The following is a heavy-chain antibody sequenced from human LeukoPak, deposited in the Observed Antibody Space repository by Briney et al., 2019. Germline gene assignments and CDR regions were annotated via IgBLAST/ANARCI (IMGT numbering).Heavy chain of an antibody. CDR3: ANTEYCTNGVCRYYFDY. CDR2: IYHSGNT. Sequence: NSSETLSLTCTVSGYSISSGYYWGWIRQPPGKGLEWIGSIYHSGNTNCNPSLKSRATISVDTSKNQFSLKLSSVTAADTAVYYCANTEYCTNGVCRYYFDYWGQGTLVTVSS. J-gene: IGHJ4*02. CDR1: GYSISSGYY. V-gene: IGHV4-38-2*02. D-gene: IGHD2-8*01.